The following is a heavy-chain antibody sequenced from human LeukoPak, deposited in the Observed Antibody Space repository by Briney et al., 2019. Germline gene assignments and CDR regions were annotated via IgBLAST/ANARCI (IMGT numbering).Heavy chain of an antibody. CDR1: EYTFTDYA. D-gene: IGHD4-17*01. J-gene: IGHJ4*02. CDR3: ARDTIAPYGEPFDY. Sequence: ASVKVSCKASEYTFTDYAINWVRQAPGQRLEWMGWINAGNGNTRYSQRFQGRVTITRDTSASTAYTELSSLTSEDTAVYYCARDTIAPYGEPFDYWGQGTLVTVSS. CDR2: INAGNGNT. V-gene: IGHV1-3*01.